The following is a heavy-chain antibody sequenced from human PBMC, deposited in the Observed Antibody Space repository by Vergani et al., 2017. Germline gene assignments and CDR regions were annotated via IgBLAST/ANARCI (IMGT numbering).Heavy chain of an antibody. CDR3: AKSPYDILTGYRDFDY. CDR2: ISYDGTQK. Sequence: QVHLVESGGGVVQPGRSLRLSCVVSGFTSSYYGMHWVRQAPGKGLEWVAVISYDGTQKYYADSVKGRFTISRDNSKNTLYLQMNSLRAEDTAVYYCAKSPYDILTGYRDFDYWGQGTLVTVSS. J-gene: IGHJ4*02. CDR1: GFTSSYYG. D-gene: IGHD3-9*01. V-gene: IGHV3-30*18.